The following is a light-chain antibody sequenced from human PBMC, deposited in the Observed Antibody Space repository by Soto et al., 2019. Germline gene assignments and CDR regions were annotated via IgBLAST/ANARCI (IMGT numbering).Light chain of an antibody. V-gene: IGLV1-51*01. CDR2: DDN. J-gene: IGLJ1*01. CDR3: GSWDSSLSAYV. CDR1: SSNIGGNS. Sequence: SVLTQPPSVSAAPGQKVTISCSGSSSNIGGNSVSWYQQLPGTAPKLLIYDDNKRPSGIPDRFSGSKSGTSATLGITGFQTGDEADHYCGSWDSSLSAYVXXTGTKVTVL.